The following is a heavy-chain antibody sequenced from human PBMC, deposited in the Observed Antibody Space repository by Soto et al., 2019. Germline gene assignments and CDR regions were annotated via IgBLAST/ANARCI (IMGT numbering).Heavy chain of an antibody. CDR1: GYSFTSYA. Sequence: ASVKVSCKASGYSFTSYAIHWVRQAPGQRLEWMGWITAGNGNTKYSQKFQGRVTITRDTSASTAHMELSSLRSEDTAVYYCASDGYCSSTSCRYYYDYWGQGTLVTVSS. CDR2: ITAGNGNT. CDR3: ASDGYCSSTSCRYYYDY. J-gene: IGHJ4*02. D-gene: IGHD2-2*03. V-gene: IGHV1-3*01.